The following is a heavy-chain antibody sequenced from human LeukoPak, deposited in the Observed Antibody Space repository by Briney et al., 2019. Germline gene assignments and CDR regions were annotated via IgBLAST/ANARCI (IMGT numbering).Heavy chain of an antibody. Sequence: GASVNVSCTASGYTFTDYYMYWVRQAPGQGLEWMGVINPSGGSTSYAQKFQGRVTMTRDTSTRTVYMEVNSLRSEDTAVYYCARQGTYSSAIGMGYWGQGTLVTVSS. CDR3: ARQGTYSSAIGMGY. J-gene: IGHJ4*02. CDR1: GYTFTDYY. CDR2: INPSGGST. V-gene: IGHV1-46*01. D-gene: IGHD6-19*01.